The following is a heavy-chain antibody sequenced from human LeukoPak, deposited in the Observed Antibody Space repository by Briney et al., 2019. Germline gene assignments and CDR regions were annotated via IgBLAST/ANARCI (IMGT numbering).Heavy chain of an antibody. CDR3: ARSAVVVPATIPEGWFDP. D-gene: IGHD2-2*01. Sequence: GESLKISCKGSGYSFTSYWIGWVRQMPGKGLEWMGIIYPGDSDTRYSPSFQGQVTISADKSISTAYLQWSSLKASDTAMYYCARSAVVVPATIPEGWFDPWGQGTLVTVSS. V-gene: IGHV5-51*01. J-gene: IGHJ5*02. CDR1: GYSFTSYW. CDR2: IYPGDSDT.